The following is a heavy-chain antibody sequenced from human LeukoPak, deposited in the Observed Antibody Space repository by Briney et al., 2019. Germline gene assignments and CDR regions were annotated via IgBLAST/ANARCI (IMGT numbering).Heavy chain of an antibody. Sequence: SETLSLTCTVSGGSISSGSYYWSWIRQSPGKGLEWFGCVYYSGSTYYNPSLKSRVTISVDTSQNQFSLQLTSVTPEDTAVYYCARVAIAVAGSGAFDIWGQGTMVTVSS. CDR3: ARVAIAVAGSGAFDI. D-gene: IGHD6-19*01. J-gene: IGHJ3*02. CDR2: VYYSGST. V-gene: IGHV4-39*07. CDR1: GGSISSGSYY.